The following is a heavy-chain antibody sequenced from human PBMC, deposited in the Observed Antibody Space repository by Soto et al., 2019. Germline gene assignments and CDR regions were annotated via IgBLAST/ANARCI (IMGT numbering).Heavy chain of an antibody. V-gene: IGHV3-33*01. D-gene: IGHD3-22*01. J-gene: IGHJ4*02. Sequence: GGSLRLSCAASGFTFSSYGMHWVRQAPGKGLEWVAVIWYDGSNKYYADSVKGRFTISRDNSKNTLYLQMNSLRAEDTAVYYCARSYYYDSSGYIDYWGQGTLVTVSS. CDR1: GFTFSSYG. CDR3: ARSYYYDSSGYIDY. CDR2: IWYDGSNK.